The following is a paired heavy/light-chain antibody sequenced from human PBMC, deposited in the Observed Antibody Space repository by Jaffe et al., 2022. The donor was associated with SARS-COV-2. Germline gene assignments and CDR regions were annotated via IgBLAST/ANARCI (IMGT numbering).Light chain of an antibody. CDR2: AAS. CDR1: QSISSY. V-gene: IGKV1-39*01. CDR3: QQSYSAPWT. J-gene: IGKJ1*01. Sequence: DIQMTQSPSSLSASVGDRVTITCRASQSISSYLNWYQQKPGKAPKLLIYAASSLQSVVPSRFSGSGSGTDFTLTISSLQPEDFATYYCQQSYSAPWTFGQGTKVESK.
Heavy chain of an antibody. V-gene: IGHV4-39*01. D-gene: IGHD3-22*01. CDR2: AHYDGTT. CDR3: ARHSSYYDSSGYVKTSPDY. Sequence: QLQLQESGPGLVKPSETLSLTCTVSGATISNTSHYWGWIRQPPGKGLEWLGSAHYDGTTFYNPSLKSRLTISVDTSKTQFSLRLTSVTAADTAVFYCARHSSYYDSSGYVKTSPDYWGPGTPVTVSS. CDR1: GATISNTSHY. J-gene: IGHJ4*02.